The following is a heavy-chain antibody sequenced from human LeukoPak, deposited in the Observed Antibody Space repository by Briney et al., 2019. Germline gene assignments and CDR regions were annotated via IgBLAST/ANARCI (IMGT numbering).Heavy chain of an antibody. Sequence: ASVKVSCKASGYTFTSYGISWVRQAPGQGLEWMGWISAYNGNTNYAQKLQGRVTMTTDTSTSTAYMELGSLRSDDTAVYYCARDILSVWGMLRPYAFDIWGQGTMVTVSS. J-gene: IGHJ3*02. CDR1: GYTFTSYG. CDR2: ISAYNGNT. CDR3: ARDILSVWGMLRPYAFDI. D-gene: IGHD3-16*01. V-gene: IGHV1-18*01.